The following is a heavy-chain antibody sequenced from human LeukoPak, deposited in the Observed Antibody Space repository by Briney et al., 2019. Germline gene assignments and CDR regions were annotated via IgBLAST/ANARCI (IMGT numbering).Heavy chain of an antibody. CDR2: INPNSGGT. V-gene: IGHV1-2*06. J-gene: IGHJ4*02. CDR3: ARDFPYCSSTSCYAWSISGSDY. Sequence: ASVKVSCKASGSTFTGYYMHWVRQAPGQGLEWMGRINPNSGGTNYAQKFQGRVTMTRDTSISTAYMELSRLRSDDTAVYYCARDFPYCSSTSCYAWSISGSDYWGQGTLVTVSS. CDR1: GSTFTGYY. D-gene: IGHD2-2*01.